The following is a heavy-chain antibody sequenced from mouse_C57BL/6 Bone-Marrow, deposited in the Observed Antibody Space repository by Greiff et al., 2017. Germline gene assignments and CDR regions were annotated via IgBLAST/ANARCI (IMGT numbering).Heavy chain of an antibody. J-gene: IGHJ2*01. Sequence: QVQLQQSGAELVKPGASVKISCKASGYAFSSYWMNWVKQRPGKGLEWIGQIYPGDGDTNYNGKFKGKATLTADKSSSTAYMQLSSLTSEDSAVYFCARSSSGSLYFDYWGQGTTLTGSS. D-gene: IGHD3-2*02. CDR2: IYPGDGDT. CDR3: ARSSSGSLYFDY. CDR1: GYAFSSYW. V-gene: IGHV1-80*01.